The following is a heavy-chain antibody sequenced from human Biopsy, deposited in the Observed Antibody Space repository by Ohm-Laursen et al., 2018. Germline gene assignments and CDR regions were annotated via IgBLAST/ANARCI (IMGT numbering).Heavy chain of an antibody. Sequence: TLSLTCTVSGDSVSSGSFYWTWIRQPPGQGLEYIGYIYDRGSTANYNPSLESRVTMSADTPKNQFSLKLSSVTAADTAIYYCARGMRSSGWPYFDSWGQGTLVTVSS. CDR1: GDSVSSGSFY. J-gene: IGHJ4*02. CDR3: ARGMRSSGWPYFDS. V-gene: IGHV4-61*01. D-gene: IGHD6-19*01. CDR2: IYDRGSTA.